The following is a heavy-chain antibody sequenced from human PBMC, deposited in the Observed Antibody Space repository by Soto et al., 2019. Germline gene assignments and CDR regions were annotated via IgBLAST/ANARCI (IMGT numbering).Heavy chain of an antibody. CDR2: INHSGGT. CDR3: ARGSVDTFDSTGLYEY. Sequence: PSETLSLTCAVYGVSFSAYYWSWIRQPPGKGLEWIGEINHSGGTSYNPSLKSRVTISVDTSKSQFSLKLTSVTAADRAVYSCARGSVDTFDSTGLYEYWVQGTPVTVSS. CDR1: GVSFSAYY. J-gene: IGHJ4*02. V-gene: IGHV4-34*01. D-gene: IGHD3-22*01.